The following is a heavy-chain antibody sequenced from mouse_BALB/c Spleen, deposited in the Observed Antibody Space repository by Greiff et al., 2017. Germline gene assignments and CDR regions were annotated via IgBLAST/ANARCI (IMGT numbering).Heavy chain of an antibody. J-gene: IGHJ3*01. Sequence: VQVVESGPGLVAPSQSLSITCTVSGFSLTSYGVHWVRQPPGKGLEWLGVIWAGGSTNYNSALMSRLSISKDNSKSQVFLKMNSLQTDDTAMYYCAREGGIPFAYWGQGTLVTVSA. V-gene: IGHV2-9*02. CDR2: IWAGGST. CDR1: GFSLTSYG. CDR3: AREGGIPFAY.